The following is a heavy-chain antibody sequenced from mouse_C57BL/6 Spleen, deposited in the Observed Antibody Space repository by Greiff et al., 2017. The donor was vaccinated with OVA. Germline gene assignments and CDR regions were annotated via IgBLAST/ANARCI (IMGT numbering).Heavy chain of an antibody. CDR1: GFTFSDYG. CDR3: ARGVLYLYYAMDY. D-gene: IGHD5-5*01. Sequence: EVQVVESGGGLVKPGGSLKLSCAASGFTFSDYGMHWVRQAPEKGLEWVAYISSGSSTIYYADTVKGRVTISRDNAKNTRFLQMTSLRSEDTAMYYCARGVLYLYYAMDYWGQGTSVTVSS. J-gene: IGHJ4*01. CDR2: ISSGSSTI. V-gene: IGHV5-17*01.